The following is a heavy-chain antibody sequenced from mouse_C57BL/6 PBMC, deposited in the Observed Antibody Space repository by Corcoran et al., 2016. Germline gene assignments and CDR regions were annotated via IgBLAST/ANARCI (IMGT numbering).Heavy chain of an antibody. CDR2: INTYSGVP. D-gene: IGHD1-1*01. Sequence: QIQLVQSGPELKKPGETVKISCKASGYTFTTYGMSWVKQAPGKGLKWMGWINTYSGVPTYADDFKGRFAFSLETSASTAYLQINNLKNEDTATDFCARVITYAMDYWGQGTSVTVSS. CDR3: ARVITYAMDY. V-gene: IGHV9-3*01. CDR1: GYTFTTYG. J-gene: IGHJ4*01.